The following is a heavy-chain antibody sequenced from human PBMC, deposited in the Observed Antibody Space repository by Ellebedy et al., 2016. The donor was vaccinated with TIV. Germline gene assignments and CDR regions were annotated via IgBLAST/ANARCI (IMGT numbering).Heavy chain of an antibody. J-gene: IGHJ4*02. CDR2: ISSSSSYI. V-gene: IGHV3-21*01. Sequence: GESLKISCAASGFTFSSYSMNWVRQAPGKGLEWVSSISSSSSYIYYADSVKGRFTISRDNAKNSLYLQMNSLRAEDTAVYYCARMSGYYTPGSGVDYWGQGTLVTVSS. D-gene: IGHD3-3*01. CDR3: ARMSGYYTPGSGVDY. CDR1: GFTFSSYS.